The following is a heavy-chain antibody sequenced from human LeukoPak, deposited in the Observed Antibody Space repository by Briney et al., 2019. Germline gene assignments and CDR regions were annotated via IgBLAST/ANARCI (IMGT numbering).Heavy chain of an antibody. D-gene: IGHD6-19*01. J-gene: IGHJ4*02. V-gene: IGHV4-39*07. Sequence: PSETLSLTCTVSGGSISSSSYYWGWIRQPPGKGLEWIGSIYYSGSTYYNPSLKSRVTISVDTSKNQFSLNLSSVTAADTAVYYCARFDRSGWYYFDHWGQGTLVAVSS. CDR2: IYYSGST. CDR1: GGSISSSSYY. CDR3: ARFDRSGWYYFDH.